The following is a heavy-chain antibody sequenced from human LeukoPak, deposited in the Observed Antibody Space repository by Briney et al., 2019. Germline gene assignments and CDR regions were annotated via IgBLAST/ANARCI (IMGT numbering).Heavy chain of an antibody. D-gene: IGHD1-26*01. CDR2: IYPGDSDT. V-gene: IGHV5-51*01. CDR1: GYTFTSYW. Sequence: GESLKISFQGSGYTFTSYWIGWMRQMPGKGLEWRGIIYPGDSDTRYSPSFQGQVTISADKSIRTAYLQWSSLKASDTAIYYCARPRATVGATIDYWGQGTLVTVSS. J-gene: IGHJ4*02. CDR3: ARPRATVGATIDY.